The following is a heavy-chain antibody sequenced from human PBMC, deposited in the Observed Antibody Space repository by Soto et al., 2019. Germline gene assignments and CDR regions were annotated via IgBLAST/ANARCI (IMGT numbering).Heavy chain of an antibody. J-gene: IGHJ6*02. CDR1: GFTFSSYA. Sequence: GGSLRLSCAASGFTFSSYAMHWVRQAPGKGLEWVAVISYDGSNKYYADSVKGRFTISRDNSKNTLYLQMNSLRAEDTAVYYCARAYPTNYYYGMDVWGQGTTVTVSS. CDR3: ARAYPTNYYYGMDV. V-gene: IGHV3-30-3*01. D-gene: IGHD5-12*01. CDR2: ISYDGSNK.